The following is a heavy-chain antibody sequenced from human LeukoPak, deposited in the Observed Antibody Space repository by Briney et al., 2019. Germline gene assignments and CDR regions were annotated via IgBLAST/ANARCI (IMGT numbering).Heavy chain of an antibody. CDR1: GGSISSGGYY. CDR3: ARQGLDSGSSYWYFDL. Sequence: NASETLSLTCTVSGGSISSGGYYWSWIRQHPGKGLEWIGYLYYSGSTYYNPSLKSRVTISVDTSKNQFSLKLSSVTAADTAVYYCARQGLDSGSSYWYFDLWGRGTLVTVSS. CDR2: LYYSGST. J-gene: IGHJ2*01. D-gene: IGHD3-10*01. V-gene: IGHV4-31*03.